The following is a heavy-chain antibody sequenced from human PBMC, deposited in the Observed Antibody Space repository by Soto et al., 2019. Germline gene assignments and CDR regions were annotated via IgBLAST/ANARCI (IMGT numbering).Heavy chain of an antibody. Sequence: GGSLRLSCAASGFTFSNAWMSWVRQAPGKGLEWVGRIKSKTDGGTTDYAAPVKGRFTISRDDSKNTLYLQMNSLKTEDTAVYYCTTDFGYSSSFDPWGQGTLVTVSS. V-gene: IGHV3-15*01. D-gene: IGHD6-6*01. J-gene: IGHJ5*02. CDR1: GFTFSNAW. CDR3: TTDFGYSSSFDP. CDR2: IKSKTDGGTT.